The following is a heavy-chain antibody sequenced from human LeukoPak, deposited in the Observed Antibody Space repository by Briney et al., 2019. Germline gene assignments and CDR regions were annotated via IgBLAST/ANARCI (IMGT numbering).Heavy chain of an antibody. Sequence: GGSLRLSCAASGFTFSSYGMHWVRQAPGKGLEWVAVISYDGSSRYNADSVKGRFTISRDNSKNTLFLQMNSLRPEDTAVYYCARVNYYGSGARCMDVWGQGTTVTVSS. CDR2: ISYDGSSR. D-gene: IGHD3-10*01. CDR3: ARVNYYGSGARCMDV. CDR1: GFTFSSYG. J-gene: IGHJ6*02. V-gene: IGHV3-30*03.